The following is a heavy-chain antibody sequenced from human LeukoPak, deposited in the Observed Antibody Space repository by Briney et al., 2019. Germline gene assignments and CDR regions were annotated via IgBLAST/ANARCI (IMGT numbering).Heavy chain of an antibody. D-gene: IGHD3-10*01. CDR2: ISWNSGSI. J-gene: IGHJ4*02. CDR3: AKDADYYYGSGSDIDY. V-gene: IGHV3-9*01. CDR1: GFTFDDYA. Sequence: GGSLRLSCAASGFTFDDYAMHWVRQAPGKGLEWVSGISWNSGSIGYADSVKGRFTISRDNAKNSLYLQMNGLRAEDTALYYCAKDADYYYGSGSDIDYWGQGTLVTVSS.